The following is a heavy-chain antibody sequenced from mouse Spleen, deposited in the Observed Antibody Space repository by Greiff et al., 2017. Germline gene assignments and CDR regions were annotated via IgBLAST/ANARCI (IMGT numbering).Heavy chain of an antibody. J-gene: IGHJ4*01. CDR2: IDPETGGT. CDR3: IREGMEVRRGKAMDY. V-gene: IGHV1-15*01. CDR1: GYTFTDYE. D-gene: IGHD2-14*01. Sequence: QVQLQQSGAELVRPGASVTLSCKASGYTFTDYEMHWVKQTPVHGLEWIGAIDPETGGTAYNQKFKGKAILTADKSSSTAYMELRSLTSEDSAVYYCIREGMEVRRGKAMDYWGQGASVTVSS.